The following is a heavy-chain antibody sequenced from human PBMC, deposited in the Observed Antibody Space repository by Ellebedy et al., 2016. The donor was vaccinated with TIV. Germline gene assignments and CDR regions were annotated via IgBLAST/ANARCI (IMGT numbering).Heavy chain of an antibody. CDR1: GYTFTSYG. Sequence: AASVKVSCKASGYTFTSYGIRWVPPAPGQGLEWMGWLSAYNGNTNYAQKLQGRVTMTTDTSTSTAYMELRRLGSDDTAVYYWARVSRFGEAQFDYWGQGTLGTVSS. J-gene: IGHJ4*02. CDR3: ARVSRFGEAQFDY. CDR2: LSAYNGNT. D-gene: IGHD3-10*01. V-gene: IGHV1-18*01.